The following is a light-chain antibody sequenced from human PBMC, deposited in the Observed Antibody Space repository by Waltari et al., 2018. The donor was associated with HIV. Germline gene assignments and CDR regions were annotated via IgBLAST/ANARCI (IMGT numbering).Light chain of an antibody. CDR3: CSYAGSLV. J-gene: IGLJ2*01. Sequence: QSALTQPRPVSGSPGQSVTISCTGTSSDVGGYNYVSWYQQHPGKAPKLMFYDVGNRPSGVPDRFSGSKSGNTASLTISGLQAEDEADYYCCSYAGSLVFGGGTKLTVL. V-gene: IGLV2-11*01. CDR2: DVG. CDR1: SSDVGGYNY.